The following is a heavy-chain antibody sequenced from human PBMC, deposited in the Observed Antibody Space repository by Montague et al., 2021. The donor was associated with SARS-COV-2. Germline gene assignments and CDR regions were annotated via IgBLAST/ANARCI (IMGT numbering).Heavy chain of an antibody. V-gene: IGHV5-51*01. D-gene: IGHD3-10*01. CDR2: IYPGDSDT. CDR1: GYSFTSYW. Sequence: QSGAEVKKPGESLKISCKGSGYSFTSYWIGWVRQMPGKGLEWMGIIYPGDSDTRYSPSFQGQVTISADKSISTAYLQWSSLKASDTAMYYCARHSRALMVGEGIITDYKYGMDVWGQVYTVTVS. CDR3: ARHSRALMVGEGIITDYKYGMDV. J-gene: IGHJ6*02.